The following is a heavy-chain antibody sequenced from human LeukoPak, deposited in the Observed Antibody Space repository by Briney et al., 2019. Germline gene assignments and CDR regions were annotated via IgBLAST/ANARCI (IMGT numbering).Heavy chain of an antibody. D-gene: IGHD3-3*01. Sequence: ASVKVSCKASGGTFNSHAICWVRQAPGQGLEWMGGIIPIFGTANYAQKFQGRVTITADESTSTAYMELSSLRSEDTAVYYCARDHVVEWVYYYYGMDVWGQGTTVTVSS. CDR1: GGTFNSHA. V-gene: IGHV1-69*13. J-gene: IGHJ6*02. CDR3: ARDHVVEWVYYYYGMDV. CDR2: IIPIFGTA.